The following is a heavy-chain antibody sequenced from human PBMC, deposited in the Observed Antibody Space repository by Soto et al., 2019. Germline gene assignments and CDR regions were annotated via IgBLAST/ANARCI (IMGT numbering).Heavy chain of an antibody. Sequence: ASVKVSCKVSGYALTELSMHWVRQAPGKGLEWMGGFDPEDGETIYAQKFQGRVTMTEDTSTDTAYMELSSLRSEDTAVYYCATGRAITIFLVVLDHHYAMDFRGPGTTVTVSS. CDR2: FDPEDGET. J-gene: IGHJ6*02. V-gene: IGHV1-24*01. D-gene: IGHD3-3*01. CDR1: GYALTELS. CDR3: ATGRAITIFLVVLDHHYAMDF.